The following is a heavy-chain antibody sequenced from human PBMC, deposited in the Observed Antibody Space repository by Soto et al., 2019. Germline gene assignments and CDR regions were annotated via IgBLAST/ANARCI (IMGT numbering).Heavy chain of an antibody. CDR1: GFSISDHY. CDR3: ARSGDNYNVLDY. V-gene: IGHV3-11*03. J-gene: IGHJ4*02. CDR2: SSNSGTFT. D-gene: IGHD3-10*02. Sequence: GVLRLSCAASGFSISDHYMSWIRQAPGKGLEWVSYSSNSGTFTKYADSVKGRFSISRDNAKNSLYLEINSLRGEDTAIYYCARSGDNYNVLDYWGQGTPVTVSS.